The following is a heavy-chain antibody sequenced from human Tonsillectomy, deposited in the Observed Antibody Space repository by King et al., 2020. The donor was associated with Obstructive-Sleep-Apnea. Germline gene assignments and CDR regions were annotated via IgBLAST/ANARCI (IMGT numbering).Heavy chain of an antibody. CDR1: GFTFSTYK. CDR2: IGVGSSPI. CDR3: ATDERALDD. J-gene: IGHJ4*02. Sequence: EVQLVESGGGLVQPGGSLRLSCATSGFTFSTYKMNWVRHTPGKGLEWVAHIGVGSSPIYYADSVKGRFTISRDNARNSLYLQMNNLRAEDTAVYYCATDERALDDWGQGTLVIVSS. V-gene: IGHV3-48*01. D-gene: IGHD1-1*01.